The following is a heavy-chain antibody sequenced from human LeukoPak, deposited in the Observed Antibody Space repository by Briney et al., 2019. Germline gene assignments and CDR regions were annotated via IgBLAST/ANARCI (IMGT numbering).Heavy chain of an antibody. CDR2: IYYSGST. J-gene: IGHJ6*04. V-gene: IGHV4-31*03. Sequence: SQTLSLTCTVSGGSISSGGYYWSWIRQHPGKGLEWIGYIYYSGSTYYNPSLKSRFTISVDTSKNQFSLKLSSVTAADTAVYYCARFIYRAYYYYYGMDVWGKGTTVTVSS. CDR1: GGSISSGGYY. CDR3: ARFIYRAYYYYYGMDV. D-gene: IGHD1-26*01.